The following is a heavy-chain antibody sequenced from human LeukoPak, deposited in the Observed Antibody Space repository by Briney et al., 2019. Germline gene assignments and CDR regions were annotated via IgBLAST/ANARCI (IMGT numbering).Heavy chain of an antibody. J-gene: IGHJ4*02. Sequence: PGGSLRLSCAASGFTFSSYSMNWVRQAPGKGLEWVSSISSSSSYIYYADSVKGRFTISRDNAKNSLYLQMNSLRAEDTAVYYCARDRPYQYLNFDYWGQGTLVTVSS. CDR2: ISSSSSYI. V-gene: IGHV3-21*01. CDR1: GFTFSSYS. CDR3: ARDRPYQYLNFDY. D-gene: IGHD3-10*01.